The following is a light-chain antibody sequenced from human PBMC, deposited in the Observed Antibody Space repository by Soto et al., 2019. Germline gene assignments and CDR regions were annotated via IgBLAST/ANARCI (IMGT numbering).Light chain of an antibody. J-gene: IGLJ2*01. CDR1: SSDVGSYNL. CDR2: EDS. Sequence: QSVLTQPASVSGSPGQSITISCTGTSSDVGSYNLVSWYQQYPSKVPKLMIYEDSKRPSGVSNRFSGSKSGNTASLTISGLQAEDEADYYCCSYAGSSTVVFGGGTQLTVL. CDR3: CSYAGSSTVV. V-gene: IGLV2-23*01.